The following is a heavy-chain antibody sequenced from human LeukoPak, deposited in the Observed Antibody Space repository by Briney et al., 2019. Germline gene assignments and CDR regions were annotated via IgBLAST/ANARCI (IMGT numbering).Heavy chain of an antibody. J-gene: IGHJ4*02. CDR3: AKKGLWFGELLYSYYFDY. Sequence: GGSLRLSCAASGFTFSSYAMSWVRRAPGKGLEWVSAISGSGGSTYYADSVKGRFTISRDNSKNTLYLQMNSLRAEDTAVYYCAKKGLWFGELLYSYYFDYWGQGTLVTVSS. D-gene: IGHD3-10*01. CDR2: ISGSGGST. CDR1: GFTFSSYA. V-gene: IGHV3-23*01.